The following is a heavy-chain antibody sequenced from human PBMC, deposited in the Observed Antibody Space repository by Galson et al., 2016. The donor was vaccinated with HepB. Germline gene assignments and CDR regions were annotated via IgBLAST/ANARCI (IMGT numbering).Heavy chain of an antibody. Sequence: SLRLSCAVSGFTLRDYYMSWIRQPPGKGLEWVSHISTSGGTVHYAESVKGRFPMSRDNANNSVYLQMNSLKVEDTAIYYCARDNWNTWGKWGQGTLVTVSS. CDR3: ARDNWNTWGK. CDR1: GFTLRDYY. CDR2: ISTSGGTV. V-gene: IGHV3-11*01. J-gene: IGHJ4*02. D-gene: IGHD1-1*01.